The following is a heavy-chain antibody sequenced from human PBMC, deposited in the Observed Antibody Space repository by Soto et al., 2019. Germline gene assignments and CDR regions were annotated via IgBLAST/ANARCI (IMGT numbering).Heavy chain of an antibody. J-gene: IGHJ4*02. CDR2: ISGSGGST. CDR3: ARGLGYCSSTSCYIWFDY. CDR1: GFTFSTYA. D-gene: IGHD2-2*02. V-gene: IGHV3-23*01. Sequence: EVQLLESGGGLVQPGGSLRLSCAASGFTFSTYAMSWVRQAPGKGLEWVSAISGSGGSTYYADSVKGRFTISRDNSKNTLFLQMNSLRGEDTAVHYCARGLGYCSSTSCYIWFDYWGQGTLVTVSS.